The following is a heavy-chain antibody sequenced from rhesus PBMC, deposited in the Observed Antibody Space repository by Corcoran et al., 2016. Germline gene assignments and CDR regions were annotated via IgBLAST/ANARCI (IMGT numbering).Heavy chain of an antibody. CDR2: IYGSSGST. J-gene: IGHJ4*01. Sequence: QVQLQESGPGVVKPSETLSLTCAVSGGSISGYYLWSWIRQPPGKGLEWIGYIYGSSGSTYYNPSLKSRVTISTDTSKNQVSLKLSSVTAADTAVYYCARESMGGFDYWGQGVLVTVSS. D-gene: IGHD4-17*01. CDR3: ARESMGGFDY. V-gene: IGHV4S7*01. CDR1: GGSISGYYL.